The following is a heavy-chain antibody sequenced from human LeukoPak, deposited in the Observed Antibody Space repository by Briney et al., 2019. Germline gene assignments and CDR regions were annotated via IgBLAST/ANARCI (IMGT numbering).Heavy chain of an antibody. V-gene: IGHV3-23*01. CDR3: AKAGDSSSSPLFLD. Sequence: GGSLTLSCLASGFTFSDYSMNWVRQAPGKGLEWVSAISGSGDSTYYADSVKGRFTISRDNSKNTLYLQMNSLRAEDTAVYYCAKAGDSSSSPLFLDWGQGTLVTVSS. J-gene: IGHJ4*02. CDR2: ISGSGDST. D-gene: IGHD6-6*01. CDR1: GFTFSDYS.